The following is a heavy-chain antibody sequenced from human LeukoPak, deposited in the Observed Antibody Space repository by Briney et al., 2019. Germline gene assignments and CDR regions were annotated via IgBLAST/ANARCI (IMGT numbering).Heavy chain of an antibody. CDR1: GFTFSSYW. J-gene: IGHJ5*02. Sequence: GGSLRLSCAASGFTFSSYWMGWDRQAPGMGLERVATIKQDGSEKYYLDSVKGRFTISRDNAKNSLFLQMNSLRAEDTAVYYCAGARGWEFSSWGQGTLVTVSS. D-gene: IGHD1-26*01. CDR2: IKQDGSEK. CDR3: AGARGWEFSS. V-gene: IGHV3-7*01.